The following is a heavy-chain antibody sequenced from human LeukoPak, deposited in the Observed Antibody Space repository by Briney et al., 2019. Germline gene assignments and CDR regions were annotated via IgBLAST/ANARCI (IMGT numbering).Heavy chain of an antibody. V-gene: IGHV3-21*01. J-gene: IGHJ4*02. CDR3: AREYYDFWSGYYEYYFDY. CDR1: GFTFSSYS. Sequence: PGGSLRLSCAASGFTFSSYSMNWVRQAPGQGLEWVSSISSSSSYIYYADSVKGRFTISRDNAKNSLYLQMNSLRAEDTAVYYCAREYYDFWSGYYEYYFDYWGQGTLVTVSS. CDR2: ISSSSSYI. D-gene: IGHD3-3*01.